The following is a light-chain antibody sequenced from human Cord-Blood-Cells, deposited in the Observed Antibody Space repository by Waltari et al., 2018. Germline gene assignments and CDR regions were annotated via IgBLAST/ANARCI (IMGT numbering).Light chain of an antibody. J-gene: IGKJ1*01. CDR2: DAS. Sequence: DIQMTKSPSTLSASVGDRVTITCRASQSISSWLAWYQQKPGKAPKLLIYDASSLESGVPSRFSGSGAGTEFPLTISSLQPDDCATYYCQQYNSYWWTFGQGTKVEIK. CDR3: QQYNSYWWT. CDR1: QSISSW. V-gene: IGKV1-5*01.